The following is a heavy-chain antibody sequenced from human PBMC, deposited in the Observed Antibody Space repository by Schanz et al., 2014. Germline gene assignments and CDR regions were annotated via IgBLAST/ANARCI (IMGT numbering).Heavy chain of an antibody. Sequence: EVQLLESGGGLVQPGGSLSLSCAASGFTFSIYGMSWVRQAPGKGLEWVSRMIGSGSSVFYADSVKGRFTISRDNLKNTVYLQMNSLRAGDTAVYYCAKDGRLPYYGTGSDFDYWGQGTLVAVSS. D-gene: IGHD3-22*01. J-gene: IGHJ4*02. CDR2: MIGSGSSV. CDR3: AKDGRLPYYGTGSDFDY. CDR1: GFTFSIYG. V-gene: IGHV3-23*01.